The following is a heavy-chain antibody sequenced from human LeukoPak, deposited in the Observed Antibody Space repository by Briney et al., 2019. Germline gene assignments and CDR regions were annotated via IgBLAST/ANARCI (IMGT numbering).Heavy chain of an antibody. Sequence: GGSLRLSCAASGFTFSSYEMNWVRQAPGKGLEWVSYIRSSGSTIYYADSVKGRFTISRDNAKNSLYLQMNSLRAEDTAVYYCAREGAYYDILTGYHIGYFDYWGQGTLVTVSS. CDR2: IRSSGSTI. CDR3: AREGAYYDILTGYHIGYFDY. CDR1: GFTFSSYE. D-gene: IGHD3-9*01. V-gene: IGHV3-48*03. J-gene: IGHJ4*02.